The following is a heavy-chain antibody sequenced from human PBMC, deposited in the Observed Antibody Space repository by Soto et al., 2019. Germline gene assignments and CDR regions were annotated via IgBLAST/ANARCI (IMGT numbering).Heavy chain of an antibody. D-gene: IGHD1-1*01. CDR1: GFTFSAYW. Sequence: PGGFLRLSCAVSGFTFSAYWMHWVRQVPGKGLTWVSRISDDGSTATYADSVKGRFIISRDNAKNTLYLEMNTLRADDSGLYYCARGPRVSSTGTGAHWGRGTLVTVS. J-gene: IGHJ4*02. V-gene: IGHV3-74*01. CDR3: ARGPRVSSTGTGAH. CDR2: ISDDGSTA.